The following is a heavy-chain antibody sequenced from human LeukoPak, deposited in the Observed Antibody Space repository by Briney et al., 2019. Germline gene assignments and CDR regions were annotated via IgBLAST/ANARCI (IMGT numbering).Heavy chain of an antibody. D-gene: IGHD2-2*01. V-gene: IGHV4-31*03. CDR1: GGSISSGGYY. Sequence: SQTLSLTCTVSGGSISSGGYYWSWIRQHPGKGLEWIGHIYYSGSTYYNPSLKSRVTISVDTSKNQFSLKLSSVTAADTAVYYCARGGGKGVVPAATKYYFDYWGQGTLVTVSS. CDR2: IYYSGST. CDR3: ARGGGKGVVPAATKYYFDY. J-gene: IGHJ4*02.